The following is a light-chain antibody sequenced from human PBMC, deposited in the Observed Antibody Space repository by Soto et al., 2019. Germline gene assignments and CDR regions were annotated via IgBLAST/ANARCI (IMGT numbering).Light chain of an antibody. J-gene: IGKJ2*02. CDR2: GAS. CDR3: QQYNNWPPCT. CDR1: QSVSNN. Sequence: EIVMTQSPATLSVSPGARATLSCRASQSVSNNLAWYQQKPGQAPRLLIYGASTRATGIPARFSGSGFGTEFTLTISELESEDFALYYCQQYNNWPPCTLGQGTKLEIK. V-gene: IGKV3D-15*01.